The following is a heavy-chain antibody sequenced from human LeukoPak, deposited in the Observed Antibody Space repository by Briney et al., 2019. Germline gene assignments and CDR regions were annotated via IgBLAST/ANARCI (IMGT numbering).Heavy chain of an antibody. J-gene: IGHJ4*02. D-gene: IGHD6-19*01. V-gene: IGHV1-2*02. CDR2: INPNSGGA. CDR1: GYTFTGYY. CDR3: ARVGSDSSGWRRFDY. Sequence: ASVKVSCKASGYTFTGYYMHWVRQAPGQGLEWMGWINPNSGGANSAQKFQGRVTMTRDTSISTAYMELSRLRSDDTAVYYCARVGSDSSGWRRFDYWGQGTLVTVSS.